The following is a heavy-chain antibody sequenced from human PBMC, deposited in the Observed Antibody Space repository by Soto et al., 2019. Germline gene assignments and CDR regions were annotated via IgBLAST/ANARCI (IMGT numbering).Heavy chain of an antibody. CDR1: GFTFSSSW. CDR2: INGDGSRT. CDR3: ARLSNSATPLAC. V-gene: IGHV3-74*01. J-gene: IGHJ4*02. Sequence: EVQLVESGGGLVQPGGSLRLSCAASGFTFSSSWMHWVRQPPGKGPVWVSGINGDGSRTSYADSVKGRFTISRDNAKNTLYLQVNSLRAEDTAVYYCARLSNSATPLACWGQGTLVTVSS.